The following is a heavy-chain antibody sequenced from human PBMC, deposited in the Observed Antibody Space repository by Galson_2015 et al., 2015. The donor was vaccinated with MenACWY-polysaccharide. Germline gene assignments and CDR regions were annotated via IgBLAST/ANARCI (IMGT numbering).Heavy chain of an antibody. V-gene: IGHV3-30-3*01. CDR3: ARDRGRWEPRSNYFDP. Sequence: SLRLSCAASGFTFSDYTLHWLRQAPGRGLEWVAVISYLGNNEYYANSVKGRFTISRDNSNNTLYLQMNRLKTADTAIYYCARDRGRWEPRSNYFDPWGQGTLVTVSS. D-gene: IGHD4-11*01. CDR2: ISYLGNNE. CDR1: GFTFSDYT. J-gene: IGHJ5*02.